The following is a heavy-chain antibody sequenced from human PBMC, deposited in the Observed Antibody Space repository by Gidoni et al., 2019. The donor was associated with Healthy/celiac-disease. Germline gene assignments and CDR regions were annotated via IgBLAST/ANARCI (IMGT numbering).Heavy chain of an antibody. CDR2: INPNSGGT. CDR1: GYTFTGYY. V-gene: IGHV1-2*04. CDR3: ARVPKVGATWGIFDY. D-gene: IGHD1-26*01. J-gene: IGHJ4*02. Sequence: QVQLVQSGAEVKKPGASVKVSCKASGYTFTGYYMHWVRQAPGQGLEWMGWINPNSGGTNYAQKFQGWVTMTRDTSISTAYMELSRLRSDDTAVYYCARVPKVGATWGIFDYWGQGTLVTVSS.